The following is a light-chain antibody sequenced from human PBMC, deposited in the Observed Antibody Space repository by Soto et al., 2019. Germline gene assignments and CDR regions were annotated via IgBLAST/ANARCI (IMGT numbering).Light chain of an antibody. J-gene: IGKJ1*01. CDR2: GAS. Sequence: EVVLTQSPGTLSLSPGERATLSCRTSQSVSSNSLAWYQQKPGQAPGLLIYGASTRATGVPDRFTGSGSGTDFTLTISRLEPEDFAVYYCQQYGTSFWTFGQGTKVEI. V-gene: IGKV3-20*01. CDR1: QSVSSNS. CDR3: QQYGTSFWT.